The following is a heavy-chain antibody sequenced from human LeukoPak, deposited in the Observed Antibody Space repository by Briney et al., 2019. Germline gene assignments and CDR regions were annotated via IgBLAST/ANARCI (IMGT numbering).Heavy chain of an antibody. CDR3: ANLPLDSGVAY. Sequence: ASVKVSCKASGYTFTTYYMHWVRQAPGQGLEWMGWINPNSGGTNYAQKFQGRVTMTRDTSISTAYMEVSRLKSDDTAVYYCANLPLDSGVAYWGQGTLVTVSS. CDR2: INPNSGGT. V-gene: IGHV1-2*02. D-gene: IGHD6-19*01. J-gene: IGHJ4*02. CDR1: GYTFTTYY.